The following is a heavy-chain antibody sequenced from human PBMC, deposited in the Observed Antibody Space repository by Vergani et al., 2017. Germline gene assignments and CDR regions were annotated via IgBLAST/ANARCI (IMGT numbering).Heavy chain of an antibody. J-gene: IGHJ5*02. CDR2: MSPDSGNR. CDR3: ARDYSNNNYFDP. V-gene: IGHV1-8*01. CDR1: GYSFTSHD. D-gene: IGHD4-11*01. Sequence: QVQLVQSGAEVKKPGASVKVSCEASGYSFTSHDIYWVRQAPGQGLEWMGWMSPDSGNRGFAQNFQGRISMTRNTSINTAYMELSSLTSEDTAIYYCARDYSNNNYFDPWGQGTQVTVSS.